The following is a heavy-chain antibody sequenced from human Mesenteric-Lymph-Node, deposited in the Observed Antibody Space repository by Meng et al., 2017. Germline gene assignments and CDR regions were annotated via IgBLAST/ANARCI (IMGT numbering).Heavy chain of an antibody. CDR2: IIPIFGTA. V-gene: IGHV1-69*13. D-gene: IGHD3-22*01. J-gene: IGHJ4*02. Sequence: SVKVSCKASGGTFSSYAISWVRQAPGQGLEWMGGIIPIFGTANYAQKFQGRVTITADESTSTAYMELSSLRSEDTAVYYCARDPEPKYDSSGYYTRGKGFDYWGQGTLVTVSS. CDR1: GGTFSSYA. CDR3: ARDPEPKYDSSGYYTRGKGFDY.